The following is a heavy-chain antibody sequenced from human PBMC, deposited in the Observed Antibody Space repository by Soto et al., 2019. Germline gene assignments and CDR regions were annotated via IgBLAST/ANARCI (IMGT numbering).Heavy chain of an antibody. CDR2: ISFNSGSI. J-gene: IGHJ4*02. Sequence: GGSLRLSCAASGFPFDEYAMHLVRQSPGKGLEWVSGISFNSGSIGYADSVKGRFTISRDNAKNSLYLQMNSLRAEDTALYYCAKDMMYDSSRAYGEVEYWGQLTLVTVSP. D-gene: IGHD3-22*01. CDR1: GFPFDEYA. CDR3: AKDMMYDSSRAYGEVEY. V-gene: IGHV3-9*01.